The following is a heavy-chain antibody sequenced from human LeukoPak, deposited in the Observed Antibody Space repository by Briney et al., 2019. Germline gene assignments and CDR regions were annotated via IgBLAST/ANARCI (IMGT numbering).Heavy chain of an antibody. Sequence: GGSLRLSCAASGFTVSSNYMSWVRQAPGKGLEWVSVIYSGGSTYYADSVKGRFTISRDNSKNTLYLQMNSLRAEDTAVYYCARELAMVTGPGDCWGQGTLVTVSS. D-gene: IGHD5-18*01. CDR2: IYSGGST. CDR3: ARELAMVTGPGDC. V-gene: IGHV3-66*01. CDR1: GFTVSSNY. J-gene: IGHJ4*02.